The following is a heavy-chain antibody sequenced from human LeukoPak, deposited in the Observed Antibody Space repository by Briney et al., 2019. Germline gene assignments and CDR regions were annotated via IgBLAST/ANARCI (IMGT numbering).Heavy chain of an antibody. CDR3: AKGPSFGVVTFSRSWFDP. CDR1: GFTFSSYW. V-gene: IGHV3-23*01. CDR2: ISGSGGST. J-gene: IGHJ5*02. D-gene: IGHD3-3*01. Sequence: GGSLRLSCAASGFTFSSYWMSWVRQAPGKGLEWVSAISGSGGSTYYADSVKGRFTISRDNSKNTLYLQVNSLRAEDTAVYYCAKGPSFGVVTFSRSWFDPWGQGTLVTVSS.